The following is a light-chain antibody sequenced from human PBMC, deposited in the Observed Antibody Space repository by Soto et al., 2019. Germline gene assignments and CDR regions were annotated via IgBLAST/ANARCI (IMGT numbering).Light chain of an antibody. CDR1: QSISSY. CDR2: AAS. CDR3: QQSYSTVFT. Sequence: DIQMTQSPSSLSASVGDRVTITCRASQSISSYLNWYQQKPGKAPKLLIYAASSLQSGGPSRFSGSGFGTDFTLTISSLQPEDFATYYCQQSYSTVFTFGPGTKVDIK. J-gene: IGKJ3*01. V-gene: IGKV1-39*01.